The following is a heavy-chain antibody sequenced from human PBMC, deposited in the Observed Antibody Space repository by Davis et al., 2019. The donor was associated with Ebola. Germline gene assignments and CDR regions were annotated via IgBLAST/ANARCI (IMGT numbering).Heavy chain of an antibody. J-gene: IGHJ4*02. CDR1: GFTFSSYG. Sequence: LSLTCAASGFTFSSYGMHWVRQAPGKGLEWVAVISYDGSNKYYADSVKGRFTISRDNSENTLYLQMNSLRAEDTAVYYCAKDGRIAVAGCPGENWGQGTLVTVSS. CDR3: AKDGRIAVAGCPGEN. V-gene: IGHV3-30*18. CDR2: ISYDGSNK. D-gene: IGHD6-19*01.